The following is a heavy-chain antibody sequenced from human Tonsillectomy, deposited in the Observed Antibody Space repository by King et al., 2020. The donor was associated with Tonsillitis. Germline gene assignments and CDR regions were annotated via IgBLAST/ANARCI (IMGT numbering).Heavy chain of an antibody. CDR3: ARGSGVPAPAAFDI. D-gene: IGHD2-2*01. CDR2: IWYDGSNK. CDR1: GFTFSIYG. J-gene: IGHJ3*02. V-gene: IGHV3-33*01. Sequence: QLVQSGGGVVQPGRSLRLSCAASGFTFSIYGMHWVRQAPGKGLEWVAGIWYDGSNKYYVDSVKGRFTISRDNSKNTLYLQMNSLRAEDTAVYYCARGSGVPAPAAFDIWGQGTMVTVS.